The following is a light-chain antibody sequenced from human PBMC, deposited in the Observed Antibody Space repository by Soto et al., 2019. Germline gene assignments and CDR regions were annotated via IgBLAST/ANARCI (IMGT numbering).Light chain of an antibody. J-gene: IGLJ2*01. CDR3: SSYTTSSTVV. Sequence: QSALTQPASVSGSPGQSITISCTRTSSDVGAYNSVSWYQQHTGKAPKLMIYDVSNRPSGVSNRFSGSKSVNTASLTISGLQAEDEADYYCSSYTTSSTVVFGGGTKVTVL. CDR2: DVS. CDR1: SSDVGAYNS. V-gene: IGLV2-14*03.